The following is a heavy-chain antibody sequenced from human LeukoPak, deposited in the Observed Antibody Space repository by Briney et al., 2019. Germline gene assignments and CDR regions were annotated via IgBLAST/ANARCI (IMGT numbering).Heavy chain of an antibody. V-gene: IGHV4-39*01. CDR2: LYKSGST. D-gene: IGHD2-15*01. CDR1: GGSISTSSHY. Sequence: PSETLSLTCSVSGGSISTSSHYWGWFRQPPGKGLEWIGSLYKSGSTYYNASLSGRATVSVDTSKNQFSLKLNYLTAADTAVYYCARQWAEWLLLRGWVDPWGQGILVTVSS. CDR3: ARQWAEWLLLRGWVDP. J-gene: IGHJ5*02.